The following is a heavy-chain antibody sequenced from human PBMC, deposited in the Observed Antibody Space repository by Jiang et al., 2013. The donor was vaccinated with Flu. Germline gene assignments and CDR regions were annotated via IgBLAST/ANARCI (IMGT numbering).Heavy chain of an antibody. CDR3: VRGGFCSGGNCYFPIGSFDL. D-gene: IGHD2-15*01. V-gene: IGHV4-30-4*01. J-gene: IGHJ3*01. CDR2: MYSSGTT. Sequence: GPGLVKPSETLSLTCTVSGGSITRTNSYWSWVRQPPGRGLEWIGYMYSSGTTYSDPALESRVTISGDTSKNQFSLKVKSVTAADTAVYYCVRGGFCSGGNCYFPIGSFDLWGQGTLVTVSS. CDR1: GGSITRTNSY.